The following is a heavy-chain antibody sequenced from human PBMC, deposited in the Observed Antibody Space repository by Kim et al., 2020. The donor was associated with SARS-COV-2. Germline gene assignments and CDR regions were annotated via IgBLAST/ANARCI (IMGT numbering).Heavy chain of an antibody. CDR1: GGSISSSSYY. CDR2: IYYSGST. J-gene: IGHJ4*02. Sequence: SETLSLTCTVSGGSISSSSYYWGWIRQPPGKGLEWIGSIYYSGSTYYNPSLKSRVTITVDTSKNQFSLKLSSVTAADTAVYYCARFIKTTVSPLRAYYFDYWGQGTLVTVSS. CDR3: ARFIKTTVSPLRAYYFDY. D-gene: IGHD4-17*01. V-gene: IGHV4-39*01.